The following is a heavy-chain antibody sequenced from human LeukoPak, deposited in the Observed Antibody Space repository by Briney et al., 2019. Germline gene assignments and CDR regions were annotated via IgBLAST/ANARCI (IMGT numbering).Heavy chain of an antibody. CDR1: GGSISSGGYS. J-gene: IGHJ6*02. V-gene: IGHV4-30-2*01. D-gene: IGHD2-2*01. Sequence: PSQTLSLTCAVSGGSISSGGYSWSWIRQPPGTGLEWLGYIYHSGSTYYNPSLKSRVTISVDGSKNQFSLKLSSVTAADTAVYYCARLVPAEGPYGMDVWGQGTTVTVSS. CDR2: IYHSGST. CDR3: ARLVPAEGPYGMDV.